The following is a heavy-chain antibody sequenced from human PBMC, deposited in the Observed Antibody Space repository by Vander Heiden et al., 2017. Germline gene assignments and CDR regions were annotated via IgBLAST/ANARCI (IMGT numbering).Heavy chain of an antibody. CDR1: GFIFDNYY. D-gene: IGHD5-12*01. CDR3: FAGYNDIDY. CDR2: INRDSTTI. V-gene: IGHV3-11*01. J-gene: IGHJ4*02. Sequence: VQLVESGCGLVKPGGSPRLSCAASGFIFDNYYMSWIRLAPGKGLEWVSYINRDSTTIYYTDAVQGRFTISRDNAKKSLYLQMNSLRAEDTAVYYCFAGYNDIDYWGQGTLVTVSS.